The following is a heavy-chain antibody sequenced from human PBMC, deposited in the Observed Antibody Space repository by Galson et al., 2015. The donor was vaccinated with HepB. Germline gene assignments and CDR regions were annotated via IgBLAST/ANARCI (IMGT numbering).Heavy chain of an antibody. CDR3: TRHAEAGRPTGHRYSYDQPNFDY. Sequence: SLRLSCAASGFTFSGSAMHWVRQASGKGLEWVGRIRSKANSYATAYAASVKGRFTISRDDSKNTAYLQMNSLKTEDTAVYYRTRHAEAGRPTGHRYSYDQPNFDYWGQGTLVTVSS. J-gene: IGHJ4*02. V-gene: IGHV3-73*01. CDR1: GFTFSGSA. D-gene: IGHD5-18*01. CDR2: IRSKANSYAT.